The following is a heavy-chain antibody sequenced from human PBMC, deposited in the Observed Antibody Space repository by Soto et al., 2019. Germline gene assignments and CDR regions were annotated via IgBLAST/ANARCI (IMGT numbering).Heavy chain of an antibody. Sequence: AASVKVSCKASGGTFSSYGISWVRQAPGQGLEWMGWINSYNGNTNYAQKLQGRVTMTTDTSTSTAYMELRSLRSDDTAVYYCAREPVAGIWFDPWGQGTLVTVSS. CDR2: INSYNGNT. J-gene: IGHJ5*02. D-gene: IGHD6-19*01. CDR1: GGTFSSYG. CDR3: AREPVAGIWFDP. V-gene: IGHV1-18*01.